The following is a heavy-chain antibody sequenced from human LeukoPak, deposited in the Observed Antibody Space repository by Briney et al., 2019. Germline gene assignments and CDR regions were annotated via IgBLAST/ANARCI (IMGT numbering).Heavy chain of an antibody. J-gene: IGHJ4*02. CDR3: AGLRYYYDSSGYSRSDY. D-gene: IGHD3-22*01. CDR2: INHSGST. CDR1: GGSFSGYY. V-gene: IGHV4-34*01. Sequence: PSETLSLTCAVYGGSFSGYYWSWIRQPPGKGLEWIGEINHSGSTNYNPSLKSRVTTSVDTSKNQFSLKLSSVTAADTAVYYCAGLRYYYDSSGYSRSDYWGQGTLVTVSS.